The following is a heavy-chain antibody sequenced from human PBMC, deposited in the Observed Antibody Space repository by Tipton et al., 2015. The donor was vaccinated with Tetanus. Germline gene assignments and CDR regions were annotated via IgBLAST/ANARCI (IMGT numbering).Heavy chain of an antibody. CDR3: ARVQEQRIYFYGMDV. CDR1: GYNFVNFG. CDR2: ISAYNGKT. V-gene: IGHV1-18*01. J-gene: IGHJ6*02. D-gene: IGHD6-25*01. Sequence: QLVQSGSEMKEPGASVKVSCKASGYNFVNFGITWVRQAPGQGLEWVGWISAYNGKTKYAQKLQGRVTMTTDRSASTAYMDLRRLRPHDTAVYYCARVQEQRIYFYGMDVWGQGTTVTVSS.